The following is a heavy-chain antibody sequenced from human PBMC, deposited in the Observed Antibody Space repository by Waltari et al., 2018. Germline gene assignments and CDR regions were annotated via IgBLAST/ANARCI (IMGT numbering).Heavy chain of an antibody. CDR2: FGPEDGET. CDR3: ATRIAYYYDSSGYYFNY. CDR1: GYTLTDLS. J-gene: IGHJ4*02. V-gene: IGHV1-24*01. D-gene: IGHD3-22*01. Sequence: QVQLVQSGAAVKKPGASVKVSCKVSGYTLTDLSMHWVRQAPGQGREWRGGFGPEDGETIYAQNFQGRVTMSEDTSTDTAYMELSSLRSEDTAVYYCATRIAYYYDSSGYYFNYWGQGSLVTVSS.